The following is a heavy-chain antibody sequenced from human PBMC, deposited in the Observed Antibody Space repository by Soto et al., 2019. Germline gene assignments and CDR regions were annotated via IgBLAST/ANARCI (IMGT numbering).Heavy chain of an antibody. V-gene: IGHV4-34*01. Sequence: KTSETLSLTCAVYGGSFSGYYWSWIRQPPGKGLEWIGEINHSGSTNYNPSLKSRVTISVDTSKNQFPLKLSSVTAADTAVYYCARTLTRTLILWFGDRTAVSGMDVWGQGTTVTVSS. CDR3: ARTLTRTLILWFGDRTAVSGMDV. CDR1: GGSFSGYY. J-gene: IGHJ6*02. D-gene: IGHD3-10*01. CDR2: INHSGST.